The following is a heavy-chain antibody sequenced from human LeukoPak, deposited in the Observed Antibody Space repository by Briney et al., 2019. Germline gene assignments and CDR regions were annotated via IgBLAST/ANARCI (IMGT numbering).Heavy chain of an antibody. Sequence: ASVRVSCKASGYTFTGYYMHWVRQAPGQGLEWMGIINPSGGSTSYAQKFQGRVTMTRDTSTSTVYMELSSLRSEDTAVYYCARASDSIDSGYKYYFDYWGQGTLVTVSS. D-gene: IGHD5-12*01. CDR2: INPSGGST. CDR1: GYTFTGYY. J-gene: IGHJ4*02. CDR3: ARASDSIDSGYKYYFDY. V-gene: IGHV1-46*03.